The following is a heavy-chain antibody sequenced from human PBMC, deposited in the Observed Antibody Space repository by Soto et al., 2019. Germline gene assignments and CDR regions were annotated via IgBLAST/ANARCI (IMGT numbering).Heavy chain of an antibody. J-gene: IGHJ3*01. CDR3: AIAFASTDAFAL. Sequence: GASVKVSCKASGYTFTSYDINWVRQATGQGLEWMGWMNPNSGNTGYAQKFQGRVTMTRNTSISTAYMELSSLRSEDTAVYYCAIAFASTDAFALRCQGTMLTVS. CDR1: GYTFTSYD. D-gene: IGHD4-17*01. V-gene: IGHV1-8*01. CDR2: MNPNSGNT.